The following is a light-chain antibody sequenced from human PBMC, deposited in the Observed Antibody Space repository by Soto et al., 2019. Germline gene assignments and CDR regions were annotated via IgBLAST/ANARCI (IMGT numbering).Light chain of an antibody. Sequence: EIVMTHSPPTLSVSTGERVTLSCRASQSVSSNLAWYQQKPGQAPRLLIYGASTMATGIPARFSGSGSGTEFTLTISSLQSEDFAVYYCQQYNNWPLTFGGGTKVDIK. CDR1: QSVSSN. V-gene: IGKV3-15*01. CDR2: GAS. CDR3: QQYNNWPLT. J-gene: IGKJ4*01.